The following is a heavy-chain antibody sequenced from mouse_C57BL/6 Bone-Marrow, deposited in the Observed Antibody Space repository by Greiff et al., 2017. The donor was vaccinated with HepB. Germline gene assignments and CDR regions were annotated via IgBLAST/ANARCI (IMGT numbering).Heavy chain of an antibody. CDR3: ARESTVVAPYAMDY. CDR2: SRNKANDYTT. J-gene: IGHJ4*01. Sequence: EVKLMESGGGLVQSGRSLRLSCATSGFTFSDFYMEWVRQAPGKGLEWIAASRNKANDYTTEYSASVKGRFIVSRDTSQSILYLQMNALRAEDTAIYYCARESTVVAPYAMDYWGQGTPVTVSS. V-gene: IGHV7-1*01. D-gene: IGHD1-1*01. CDR1: GFTFSDFY.